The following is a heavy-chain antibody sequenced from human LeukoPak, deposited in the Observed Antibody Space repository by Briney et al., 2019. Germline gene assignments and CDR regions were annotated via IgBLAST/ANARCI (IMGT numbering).Heavy chain of an antibody. V-gene: IGHV4-34*01. CDR3: ARSSMVRGLVYYYYYMDV. J-gene: IGHJ6*03. Sequence: SETLSLTCAVYGGSFSGYYWSWIRQPPGKGLECIGEINHSGSTNYNPSLKSRVTISVDTSKNQFSLTLSSVTAADTAVYYCARSSMVRGLVYYYYYMDVWGKGTTVTVSS. CDR1: GGSFSGYY. D-gene: IGHD3-10*01. CDR2: INHSGST.